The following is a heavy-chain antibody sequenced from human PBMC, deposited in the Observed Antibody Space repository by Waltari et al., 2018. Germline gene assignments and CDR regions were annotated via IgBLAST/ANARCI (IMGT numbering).Heavy chain of an antibody. D-gene: IGHD4-17*01. J-gene: IGHJ5*02. CDR3: AKAQTTGNWFDP. V-gene: IGHV3-23*01. CDR1: GFTFSKFA. Sequence: ELQLLESGGGLVQPGGSLRLSCAASGFTFSKFAMHWVSQAPGKGLEWVSAVRDGGGSTYNADSVKGRFTISRDNSKNTLSLQMNSLRAEDTAVYYCAKAQTTGNWFDPWGQGTLVTVSP. CDR2: VRDGGGST.